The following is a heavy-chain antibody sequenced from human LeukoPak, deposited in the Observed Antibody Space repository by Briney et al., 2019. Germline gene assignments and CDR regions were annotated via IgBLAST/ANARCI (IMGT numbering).Heavy chain of an antibody. CDR2: INHSGST. Sequence: SETLSLTCAVYGGSFSGYYWSWIRQPPGKGLEWIGEINHSGSTNYNPSLKSRVTISVDTSKNQFSLKLSSVTAADTAVYYCARRPLYGSGSYYKYNWFDPWGQGTLVTVSS. CDR3: ARRPLYGSGSYYKYNWFDP. CDR1: GGSFSGYY. D-gene: IGHD3-10*01. J-gene: IGHJ5*02. V-gene: IGHV4-34*01.